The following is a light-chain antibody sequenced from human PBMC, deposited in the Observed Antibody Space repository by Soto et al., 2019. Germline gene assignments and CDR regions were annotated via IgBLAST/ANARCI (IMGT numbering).Light chain of an antibody. CDR3: QQYNNWPTWT. J-gene: IGKJ1*01. V-gene: IGKV3-11*01. CDR2: DAS. CDR1: QSVSSY. Sequence: EIVLTQSPATLSLSPGERATLSCRASQSVSSYLAWYQQKPGQAPRLLIYDASNRATGIPARFSGSGSGTDFTLTISSLQAADSAVYFCQQYNNWPTWTFGQGTKVDIK.